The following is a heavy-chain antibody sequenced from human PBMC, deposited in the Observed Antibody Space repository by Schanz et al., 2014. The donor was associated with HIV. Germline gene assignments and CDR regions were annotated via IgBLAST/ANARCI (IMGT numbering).Heavy chain of an antibody. Sequence: VQLLQSGAEVKKPGASVKVSCKTSGYTFASYGITWVRQAPGQGLDWVGWISPYNGDRKYDQKFQGRVTLTTDPSTNTAYMELRSLRSDDTAVYYCAKGQDWPGPQLDHWGHGSLVIVSS. CDR2: ISPYNGDR. D-gene: IGHD3-9*01. J-gene: IGHJ4*03. V-gene: IGHV1-18*01. CDR1: GYTFASYG. CDR3: AKGQDWPGPQLDH.